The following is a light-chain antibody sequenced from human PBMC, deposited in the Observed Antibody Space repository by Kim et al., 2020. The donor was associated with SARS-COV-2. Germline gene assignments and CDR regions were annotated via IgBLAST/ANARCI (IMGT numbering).Light chain of an antibody. V-gene: IGKV3-15*01. CDR3: QHVYT. CDR1: QSVSSN. Sequence: EIVMTQSPATLSVSPGERATLSCRASQSVSSNLAWYQQKPGQAPRLLIYGASTRATGIPARFSGSGSGTEFTLTISSLQSEDFAVYYCQHVYTFGQGTKLEI. J-gene: IGKJ2*01. CDR2: GAS.